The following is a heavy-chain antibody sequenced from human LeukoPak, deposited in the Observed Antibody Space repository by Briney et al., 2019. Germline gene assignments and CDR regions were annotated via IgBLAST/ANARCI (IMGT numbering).Heavy chain of an antibody. J-gene: IGHJ4*02. D-gene: IGHD5-18*01. CDR1: GFTFTSYG. Sequence: GGSLRLSCAASGFTFTSYGMHWVRQAPGKGLEWVAFIRYDGSNKYYADSVKGRFTISRDYSKNTLYLQMNSLRAEDTAVYYCAKDVPGYSYGTFDYWGQGTLVTVSS. CDR3: AKDVPGYSYGTFDY. CDR2: IRYDGSNK. V-gene: IGHV3-30*02.